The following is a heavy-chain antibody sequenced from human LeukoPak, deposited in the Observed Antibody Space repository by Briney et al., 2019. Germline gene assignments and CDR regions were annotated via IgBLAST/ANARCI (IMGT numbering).Heavy chain of an antibody. CDR3: ARRVSDPLKVDY. CDR1: GFTFSDCW. V-gene: IGHV3-7*01. D-gene: IGHD3-22*01. CDR2: IKQDGSEK. Sequence: GGSLRLSCAASGFTFSDCWMSWVRQAPGKGLEWVANIKQDGSEKYYVDSVKGRFTISRDNAKNSLYLQMNSLRAEDTAVYYCARRVSDPLKVDYWGQGTLVTVSS. J-gene: IGHJ4*02.